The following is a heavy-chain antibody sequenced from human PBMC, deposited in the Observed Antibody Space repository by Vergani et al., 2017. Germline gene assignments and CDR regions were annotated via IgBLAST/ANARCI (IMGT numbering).Heavy chain of an antibody. CDR1: GGSISSSSYY. CDR2: IYYSGST. CDR3: ASSTLLLWFGELTPYFDY. Sequence: QVQLQESGPGLVKPSETLSLTCTVSGGSISSSSYYWGWIRQPPGKGLEWIGSIYYSGSTYYNPSLDSRVTISVDTSKNQFSLKLSSVTAADTAVYYCASSTLLLWFGELTPYFDYWGQGTLVTVSS. V-gene: IGHV4-39*07. J-gene: IGHJ4*02. D-gene: IGHD3-10*01.